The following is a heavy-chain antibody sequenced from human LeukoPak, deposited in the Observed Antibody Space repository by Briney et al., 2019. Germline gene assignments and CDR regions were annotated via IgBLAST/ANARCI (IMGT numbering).Heavy chain of an antibody. V-gene: IGHV4-59*08. D-gene: IGHD1-26*01. Sequence: PSETLCLTCSASNGSISTYYWSWIRQSPGKGLEWIGYIYYSGTTSYNPSPKRRVAISVHSPKMHCSLRFTTLTAADPTLWYCARHGGILGDFDSWGPGSLVIVSS. CDR3: ARHGGILGDFDS. CDR2: IYYSGTT. J-gene: IGHJ4*02. CDR1: NGSISTYY.